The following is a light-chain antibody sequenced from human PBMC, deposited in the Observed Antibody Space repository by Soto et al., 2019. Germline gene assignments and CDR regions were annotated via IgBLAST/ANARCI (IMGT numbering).Light chain of an antibody. V-gene: IGKV3-11*01. J-gene: IGKJ2*01. CDR2: DAS. Sequence: EIVLTQSPATLSLSPGERATLSCRASQSVSSYLAWYQQKPGQAPRLLIYDASNRATGIPARFSGSGSGTDFPITISRLEPEDFAVYYCQHRSNWPPYTFGQGTKLEIK. CDR3: QHRSNWPPYT. CDR1: QSVSSY.